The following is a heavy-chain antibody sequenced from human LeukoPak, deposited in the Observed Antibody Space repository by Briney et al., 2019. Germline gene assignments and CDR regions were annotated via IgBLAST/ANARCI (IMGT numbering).Heavy chain of an antibody. Sequence: PGGSLRLSCAASGFNFNDAAMTWVRQAPGKGLEWVSLIASSGRNTYYTDPVRGRFTISRDNSKKTLSLQMNSLRVEDTAIYYCAKDIQLSAWGLGTMVTVSS. V-gene: IGHV3-23*01. CDR3: AKDIQLSA. CDR2: IASSGRNT. D-gene: IGHD5-24*01. J-gene: IGHJ3*01. CDR1: GFNFNDAA.